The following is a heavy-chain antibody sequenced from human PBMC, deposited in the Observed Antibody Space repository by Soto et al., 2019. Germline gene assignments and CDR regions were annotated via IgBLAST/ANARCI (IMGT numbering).Heavy chain of an antibody. J-gene: IGHJ5*02. V-gene: IGHV4-59*11. CDR2: IYSNGKT. CDR1: GGSISGHY. D-gene: IGHD3-10*01. Sequence: QVQLQESGPGLVKPSETLSLTCTVSGGSISGHYWNWFRQPPGKGLEWIGYIYSNGKTNYNRSLKSRVTMSVDTSKNQFSLRLSSVTAADPAVFYCARDGSSFGSGSPRSNWFDPWGQGALVTVSS. CDR3: ARDGSSFGSGSPRSNWFDP.